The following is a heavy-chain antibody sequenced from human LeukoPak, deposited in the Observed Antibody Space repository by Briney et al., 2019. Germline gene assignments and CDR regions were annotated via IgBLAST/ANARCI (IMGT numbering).Heavy chain of an antibody. CDR2: INPSGGTT. J-gene: IGHJ4*02. Sequence: EASVKVSCKASGYTFTSYYIHWVRQAPGQGLEWMGIINPSGGTTVYAQNFQGRVIMTRDTSTSTVHMDLSSLRSEDAAVYYCAREPRPVGATSFGYYFDYWGQGTLVTVSS. D-gene: IGHD1-26*01. V-gene: IGHV1-46*01. CDR3: AREPRPVGATSFGYYFDY. CDR1: GYTFTSYY.